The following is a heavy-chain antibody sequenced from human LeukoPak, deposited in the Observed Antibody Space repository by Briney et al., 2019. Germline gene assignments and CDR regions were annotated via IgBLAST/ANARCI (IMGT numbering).Heavy chain of an antibody. J-gene: IGHJ4*02. V-gene: IGHV3-48*02. Sequence: QPGGSLRLSCAASGFTFSNYGMNWVRQAPGKGLEWVSSISGSRSTTVFYADSVKGRFTIPRDIAKNSLYLQMNSLRDEDTAVYYCARDWITFGGVIVPLDYWGQGTLVTVSS. CDR2: ISGSRSTTV. D-gene: IGHD3-16*02. CDR1: GFTFSNYG. CDR3: ARDWITFGGVIVPLDY.